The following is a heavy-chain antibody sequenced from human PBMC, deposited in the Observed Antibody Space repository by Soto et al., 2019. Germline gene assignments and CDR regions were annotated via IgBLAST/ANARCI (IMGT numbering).Heavy chain of an antibody. CDR3: ARDRHSGRWYPNDTPDI. J-gene: IGHJ3*02. CDR2: INSDNGNT. V-gene: IGHV1-3*01. CDR1: GYTFSTYA. Sequence: QVQLVQSGAEVKKPGASVKVSCKASGYTFSTYAIHWVRQAPGQRLEWMGWINSDNGNTKYSLTFKGRVTLSRDTSATTAYMELSSLRSEDTAVYYCARDRHSGRWYPNDTPDIWGQGTMVTVSS. D-gene: IGHD6-13*01.